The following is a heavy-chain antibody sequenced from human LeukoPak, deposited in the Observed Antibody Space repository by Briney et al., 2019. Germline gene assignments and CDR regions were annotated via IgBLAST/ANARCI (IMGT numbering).Heavy chain of an antibody. V-gene: IGHV3-30*02. D-gene: IGHD3-10*01. J-gene: IGHJ6*03. CDR1: GITFSNYG. CDR3: ARFAAGGSYYYYMDV. Sequence: GGSLRLSCAASGITFSNYGMHWVRQAPGKGLEWVAFIRYDGYTKYYADSVKGRFTISRDNAKNSLYLQMNSLRADDTAVYYCARFAAGGSYYYYMDVWGKGTTVTVSS. CDR2: IRYDGYTK.